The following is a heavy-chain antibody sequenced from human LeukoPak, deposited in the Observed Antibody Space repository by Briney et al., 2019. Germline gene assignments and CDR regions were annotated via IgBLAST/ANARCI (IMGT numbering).Heavy chain of an antibody. CDR3: AKEETGYYYNGFDY. V-gene: IGHV3-23*01. CDR1: GFTLASYG. D-gene: IGHD3-22*01. J-gene: IGHJ4*02. CDR2: VSGSGDST. Sequence: GGSLRPSCAASGFTLASYGMSWVREAPGKGLEWVSVVSGSGDSTYYADSVKGRSTISRDNSKNTLYLQMNSLRVEDTAVYYCAKEETGYYYNGFDYWGQGTLVTVSS.